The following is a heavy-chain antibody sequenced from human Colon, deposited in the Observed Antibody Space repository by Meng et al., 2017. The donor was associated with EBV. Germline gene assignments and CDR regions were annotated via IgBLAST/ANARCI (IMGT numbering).Heavy chain of an antibody. J-gene: IGHJ4*02. CDR2: TYYRSKWYN. CDR1: GDSFSSNSAA. D-gene: IGHD1-26*01. Sequence: QVQLQRYVSGLGKPPKALPLTWAISGDSFSSNSAAWNWIRQSPSRGLEWLGRTYYRSKWYNDYAVSVKSRITINPDTSKNQFSLQLNSVTPEDTAVYYCARVAVGISSFDYWGQGTLVTVSS. CDR3: ARVAVGISSFDY. V-gene: IGHV6-1*01.